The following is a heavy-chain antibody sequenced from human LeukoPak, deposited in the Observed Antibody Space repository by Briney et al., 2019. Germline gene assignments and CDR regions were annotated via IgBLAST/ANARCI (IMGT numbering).Heavy chain of an antibody. CDR2: ISSSSYI. Sequence: GGSLRLSCAASGFTFSSYSMNWVRQAPGKGLEWVSSISSSSYIYYADSVKGRFTISRDNAKNSLYLQMNSLRAEDTAVYYCARGSTYYDFWSGYYTNYYYYMDVWGKGTTVTVSS. V-gene: IGHV3-21*01. CDR1: GFTFSSYS. J-gene: IGHJ6*03. CDR3: ARGSTYYDFWSGYYTNYYYYMDV. D-gene: IGHD3-3*01.